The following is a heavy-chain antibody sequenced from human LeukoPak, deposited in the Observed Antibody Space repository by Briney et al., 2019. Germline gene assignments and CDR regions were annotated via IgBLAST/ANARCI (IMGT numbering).Heavy chain of an antibody. J-gene: IGHJ4*02. Sequence: SQTLSLTCTVSGGSISSGGYYWSWIRQHPGKGLEWIGYIYYSGSTYYNPSLKSRVTISVDTSKNQFSLKLSSVTAADTAVYYCARGGITIFGVVNTLSRTRGFDYWGQGTLVTVSS. D-gene: IGHD3-3*01. CDR2: IYYSGST. CDR3: ARGGITIFGVVNTLSRTRGFDY. V-gene: IGHV4-31*03. CDR1: GGSISSGGYY.